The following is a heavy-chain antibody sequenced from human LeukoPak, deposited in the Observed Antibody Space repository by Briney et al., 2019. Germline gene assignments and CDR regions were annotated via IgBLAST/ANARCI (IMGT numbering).Heavy chain of an antibody. V-gene: IGHV3-23*01. CDR3: ARDGEGDCSSTSCPFDY. D-gene: IGHD2-2*01. CDR2: ISGSGGIT. J-gene: IGHJ4*02. Sequence: GGSLRLSCAASGFTFSSYAMNWVRQAPGKGLEWVSAISGSGGITYYADSVKGRFTISRDNSKNTLYLQMNSLRAEDTAVYYCARDGEGDCSSTSCPFDYWGQGTLVTVSS. CDR1: GFTFSSYA.